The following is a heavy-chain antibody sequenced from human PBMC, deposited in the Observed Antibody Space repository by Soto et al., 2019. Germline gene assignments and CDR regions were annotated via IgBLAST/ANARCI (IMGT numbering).Heavy chain of an antibody. V-gene: IGHV3-33*01. J-gene: IGHJ4*02. CDR1: GFTFSSYG. CDR2: IWHDGGNK. D-gene: IGHD3-16*01. Sequence: QVQLVESGGGVVQPGRSLRLSCAASGFTFSSYGMHWVRQAPGKGLEWVAFIWHDGGNKVYAESVKGRFTISRDNSKNTLYLHMTSLSAEDTAMYYCARDGIVNTGFGKDYWGQGTLVTVS. CDR3: ARDGIVNTGFGKDY.